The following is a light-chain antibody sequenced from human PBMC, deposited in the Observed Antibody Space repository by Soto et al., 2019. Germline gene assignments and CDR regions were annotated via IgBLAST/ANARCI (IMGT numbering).Light chain of an antibody. CDR2: DAS. J-gene: IGKJ5*01. Sequence: EIGLKQSPATPSFSPGERSTPSCRASQSVSIYLAWYQQKPGQAPRLLIYDASTRVTGIPARFSGSGSGTEFTLTISSLQSEDFAIYYCQHYSSWPPITFGQGTRLEIK. V-gene: IGKV3-11*01. CDR3: QHYSSWPPIT. CDR1: QSVSIY.